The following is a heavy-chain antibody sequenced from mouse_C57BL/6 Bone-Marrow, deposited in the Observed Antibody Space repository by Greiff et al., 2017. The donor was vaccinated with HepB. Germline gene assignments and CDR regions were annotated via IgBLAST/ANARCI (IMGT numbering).Heavy chain of an antibody. CDR3: ANYYGSPAWFAY. CDR1: GYSITSGYY. J-gene: IGHJ3*01. CDR2: ISYDGSN. V-gene: IGHV3-6*01. Sequence: VQLQQSGPGLVKPSQSLSLTCSVTGYSITSGYYWNWIRQFPGNKLEWMGYISYDGSNNYNPSLKNRISITRDTSKNQFFLKLNSVTTEDTATYYCANYYGSPAWFAYWGQGTLVTVSA. D-gene: IGHD1-1*01.